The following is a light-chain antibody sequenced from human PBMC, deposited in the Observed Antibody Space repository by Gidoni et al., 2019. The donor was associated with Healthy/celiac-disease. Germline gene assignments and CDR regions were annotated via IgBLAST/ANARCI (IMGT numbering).Light chain of an antibody. CDR3: QQYNSYST. CDR1: QSISSW. CDR2: DAS. V-gene: IGKV1-5*01. Sequence: DIQMTQSPSTPSASVGDRVTITCRASQSISSWLAWYQQKPGKAPKLLIYDASSLESGVPSRFSGSGSGTEFTLTISGLQPDDFATYYCQQYNSYSTFGQGTKVEIK. J-gene: IGKJ1*01.